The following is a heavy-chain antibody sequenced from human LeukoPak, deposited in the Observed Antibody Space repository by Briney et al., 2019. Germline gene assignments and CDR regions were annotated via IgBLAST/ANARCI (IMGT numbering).Heavy chain of an antibody. D-gene: IGHD5-18*01. Sequence: GSLRLSCAASGFTFSSYSMNWVRQAPGKGLEWVSYISSSSSTIYYADSVKGRFTISRDNAKNSLYLQMNSLRAEDTAVYYCAKHTAMALDAFNIWGQGTMVTVSS. CDR1: GFTFSSYS. J-gene: IGHJ3*02. CDR3: AKHTAMALDAFNI. V-gene: IGHV3-48*01. CDR2: ISSSSSTI.